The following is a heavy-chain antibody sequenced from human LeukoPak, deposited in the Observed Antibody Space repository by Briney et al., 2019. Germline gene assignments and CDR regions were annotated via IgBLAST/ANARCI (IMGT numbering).Heavy chain of an antibody. Sequence: SETLSLTCAVYGGSFSGYYWSWIRQPPGKGLEWIGEINHSGSTNYNPSLKSRVTISVDTSKNQFSLKLSSVTAADTAVYYRARGLWGYCSSTSCPPHYYYYGMDVWGQGTTVTVSS. V-gene: IGHV4-34*01. CDR2: INHSGST. CDR3: ARGLWGYCSSTSCPPHYYYYGMDV. D-gene: IGHD2-2*01. J-gene: IGHJ6*02. CDR1: GGSFSGYY.